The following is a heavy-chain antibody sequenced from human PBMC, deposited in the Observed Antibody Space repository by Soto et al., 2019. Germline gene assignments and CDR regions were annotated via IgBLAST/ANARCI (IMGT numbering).Heavy chain of an antibody. CDR2: IYYSGST. CDR3: ARPADTAMVWYYFDY. D-gene: IGHD5-18*01. CDR1: GGSISSYY. V-gene: IGHV4-59*08. Sequence: QVQLQESGPGLVKPSETLSLTCTVSGGSISSYYWSWIRQPPGKGLEWIGYIYYSGSTNYNPSLKSRVTISVDTSKNQFSLKLSSVTAADTAVYYCARPADTAMVWYYFDYWGQGTLVTVSS. J-gene: IGHJ4*02.